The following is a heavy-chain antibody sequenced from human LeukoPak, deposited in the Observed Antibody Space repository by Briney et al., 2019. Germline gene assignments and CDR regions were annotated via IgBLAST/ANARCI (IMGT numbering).Heavy chain of an antibody. Sequence: SETLSLTCTVSGGSISSSSYYWGWIRQPPGKGLEWIGSIYYSGSTYYNPSLKSRVTISVDTSKNQFSLKLSSVTAADTAVYYCASTRREGVAATNLDYWGQGTLVTVSS. CDR3: ASTRREGVAATNLDY. J-gene: IGHJ4*02. CDR2: IYYSGST. CDR1: GGSISSSSYY. V-gene: IGHV4-39*07. D-gene: IGHD2-15*01.